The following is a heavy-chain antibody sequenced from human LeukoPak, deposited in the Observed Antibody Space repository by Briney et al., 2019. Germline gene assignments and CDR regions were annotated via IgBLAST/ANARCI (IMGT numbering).Heavy chain of an antibody. CDR2: INWNGGST. D-gene: IGHD3-22*01. V-gene: IGHV3-20*01. Sequence: PGGSLRLSCAASGFAFSSYAMSWVRHAPGKGLEWVSGINWNGGSTGYADSVKGRFTISRDNAKNSLYLQMNSLRAKDTALYHCARNYYDSSGHAPFDPWGQGTLVTVSS. CDR3: ARNYYDSSGHAPFDP. CDR1: GFAFSSYA. J-gene: IGHJ5*02.